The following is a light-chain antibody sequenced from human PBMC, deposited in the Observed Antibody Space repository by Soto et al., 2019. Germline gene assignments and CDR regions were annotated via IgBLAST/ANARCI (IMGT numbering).Light chain of an antibody. Sequence: QSVLTQPASVSGSPGQSITISCTGTRSDVGGYNYVSWYQQHPGKAPKLMIYDVSNRPSGVSNRFSGSKSGNTASLTISGLQAEDDADYYCSSYTSSSTFYVXGTGTKVTVL. J-gene: IGLJ1*01. V-gene: IGLV2-14*01. CDR3: SSYTSSSTFYV. CDR1: RSDVGGYNY. CDR2: DVS.